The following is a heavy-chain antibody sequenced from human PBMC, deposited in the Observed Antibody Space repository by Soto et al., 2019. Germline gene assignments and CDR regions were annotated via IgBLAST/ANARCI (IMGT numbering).Heavy chain of an antibody. Sequence: SETLSLTCTVSGGSISSSSYYWGWIRQPPGKGLEWIGSIYYSGSTYYNPSLKSRVTISKDTSKNQVVLTMTNMDPVDTATYYCARVVIAVAGTYAYYYGMDVWGQGTTVTVSS. V-gene: IGHV4-39*06. CDR3: ARVVIAVAGTYAYYYGMDV. D-gene: IGHD6-19*01. J-gene: IGHJ6*02. CDR2: IYYSGST. CDR1: GGSISSSSYY.